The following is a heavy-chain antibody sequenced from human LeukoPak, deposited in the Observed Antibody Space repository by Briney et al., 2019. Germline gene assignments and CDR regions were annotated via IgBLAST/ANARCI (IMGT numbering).Heavy chain of an antibody. CDR1: GYSFTGYF. CDR3: ARSYSSGPFDL. V-gene: IGHV1-2*02. CDR2: IDPNSGDT. D-gene: IGHD6-19*01. J-gene: IGHJ4*02. Sequence: ASVKVSCTASGYSFTGYFIHWVRQAPGQGLEWMGCIDPNSGDTKYAQKFQGRVSMPRDTSTRTAYMELSRLRSDDTAVYYCARSYSSGPFDLWGQGTLVIASS.